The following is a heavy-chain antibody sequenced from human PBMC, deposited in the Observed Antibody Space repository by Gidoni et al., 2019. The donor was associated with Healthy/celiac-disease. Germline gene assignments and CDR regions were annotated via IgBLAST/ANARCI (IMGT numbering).Heavy chain of an antibody. D-gene: IGHD1-26*01. CDR2: IYHSGST. J-gene: IGHJ6*03. V-gene: IGHV4-4*02. CDR3: ARMSYSGSYYYYYYMDV. CDR1: GCSISRRNW. Sequence: VQLQESGPGLVKPSGPLSLTCAVSGCSISRRNWWRWVRQPPGKGLEWIGEIYHSGSTNYNPALKSRVTISVDKSKNQFSLKLSSVTAADTAVYYCARMSYSGSYYYYYYMDVWGKGTTVTVSS.